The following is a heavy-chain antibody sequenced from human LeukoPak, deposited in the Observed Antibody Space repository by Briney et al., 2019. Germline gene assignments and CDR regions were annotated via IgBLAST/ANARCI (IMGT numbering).Heavy chain of an antibody. CDR2: IKSDGSIT. D-gene: IGHD2-21*02. V-gene: IGHV3-74*01. CDR1: GFTFSGYA. J-gene: IGHJ4*02. Sequence: PGGSLRLSCAASGFTFSGYAMHWVRQAPGKGLVWVSRIKSDGSITSYADSVMGRFTISRDNARNTLFLEMNSLRGEDSAVYYCARDGFLGPVTAYLDYWGQGTPVTVSS. CDR3: ARDGFLGPVTAYLDY.